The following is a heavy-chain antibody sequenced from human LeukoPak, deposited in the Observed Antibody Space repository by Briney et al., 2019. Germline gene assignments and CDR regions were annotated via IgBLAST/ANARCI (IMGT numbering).Heavy chain of an antibody. CDR1: GFTFGPYT. CDR2: ISGSGGST. CDR3: AKATDQLVLRY. Sequence: GGSLRLSCVASGFTFGPYTMNWVRQAPGKGLEWVSAISGSGGSTYYADSVKGRFTISRDNSKNTLYLQMNSLRAEDTAVYYCAKATDQLVLRYWGQGTLVTVSS. V-gene: IGHV3-23*01. J-gene: IGHJ4*02. D-gene: IGHD6-13*01.